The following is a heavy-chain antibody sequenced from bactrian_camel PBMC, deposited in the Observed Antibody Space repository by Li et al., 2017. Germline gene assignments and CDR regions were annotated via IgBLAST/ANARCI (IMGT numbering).Heavy chain of an antibody. CDR2: ICSDGSNT. V-gene: IGHV3-2*01. Sequence: VQLVESGGDLVQPGGSLTLSCAASDFSTDYITWVRQAPGKGLEWVSSICSDGSNTYYADSVKGRFTISGDNAKNTVYLQMNSLKSEDTGLYYCATSLTDNWLRGFGYWGQGTQVTVS. D-gene: IGHD7*01. J-gene: IGHJ6*01. CDR1: DFSTDY. CDR3: ATSLTDNWLRGFGY.